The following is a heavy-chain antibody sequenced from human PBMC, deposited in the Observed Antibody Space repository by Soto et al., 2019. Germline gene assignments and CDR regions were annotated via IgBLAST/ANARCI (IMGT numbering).Heavy chain of an antibody. Sequence: ASVKVSCKASGYTFTGYYMHWVRQAPGQGLEWMGWINPNSGGTNYAQKFQGRVTMTRDTSISTAYMELSRLRSDDTAVYYCARGGYYDSSGYYPSFIDYWGQGTLVTVSS. J-gene: IGHJ4*02. D-gene: IGHD3-22*01. CDR1: GYTFTGYY. CDR3: ARGGYYDSSGYYPSFIDY. CDR2: INPNSGGT. V-gene: IGHV1-2*02.